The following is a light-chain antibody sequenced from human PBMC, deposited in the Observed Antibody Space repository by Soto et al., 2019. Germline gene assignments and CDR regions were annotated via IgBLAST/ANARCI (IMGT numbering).Light chain of an antibody. Sequence: EIVLTQSPGTLSLSPGERATLSCRASQSVSSSYLAWYQQKPGQAPSLLIYGASSRATGIPDRFSGSGSGTDFTLTISRLEPEDIAVYYCQQYGSSRLTFGGGTKVEIK. CDR2: GAS. V-gene: IGKV3-20*01. CDR1: QSVSSSY. J-gene: IGKJ4*01. CDR3: QQYGSSRLT.